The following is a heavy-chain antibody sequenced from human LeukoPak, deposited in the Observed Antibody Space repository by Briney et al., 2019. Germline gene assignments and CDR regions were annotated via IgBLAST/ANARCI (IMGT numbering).Heavy chain of an antibody. CDR2: IYYSGST. J-gene: IGHJ4*02. CDR3: ARSSLSGSGGGFDY. Sequence: PSETLSPTCTVSGGSISSSSYYWGWIRQPPGKGLEWIGSIYYSGSTYYNPSLKSRVTISVDTSKNQFSLKLSSVTAADTAVYYCARSSLSGSGGGFDYWGQGTLVTVSS. D-gene: IGHD3-10*01. CDR1: GGSISSSSYY. V-gene: IGHV4-39*01.